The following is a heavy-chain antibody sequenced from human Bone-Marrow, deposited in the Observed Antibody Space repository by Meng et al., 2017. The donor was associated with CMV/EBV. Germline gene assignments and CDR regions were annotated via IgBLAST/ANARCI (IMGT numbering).Heavy chain of an antibody. V-gene: IGHV4-61*08. CDR1: GGPVSGDDYY. CDR3: ARRVARRGYYGMDV. J-gene: IGHJ6*02. CDR2: VYYSGST. D-gene: IGHD3-3*01. Sequence: SETLSLTCTVSGGPVSGDDYYWTWIRQSPGKGLERIGYVYYSGSTNYNPSLKSRVTLSVDTSTNQFSLNLNSVTATDTAVYYCARRVARRGYYGMDVWGQGTTVTVSS.